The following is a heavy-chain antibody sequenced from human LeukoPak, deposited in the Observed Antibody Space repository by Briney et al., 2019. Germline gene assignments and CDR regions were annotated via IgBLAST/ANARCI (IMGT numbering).Heavy chain of an antibody. CDR2: ISSSSSYI. D-gene: IGHD2-2*01. CDR1: GFTFSSYS. V-gene: IGHV3-21*01. Sequence: DPGGSLRLSCAASGFTFSSYSMNWVRQAPGKGLEWVSSISSSSSYIYYADSVKGRFTISRDNAKNSLYLQMNSLRAEDTAVYYCASDYCSSTSCYPAFDIWGQGTMVTVSS. CDR3: ASDYCSSTSCYPAFDI. J-gene: IGHJ3*02.